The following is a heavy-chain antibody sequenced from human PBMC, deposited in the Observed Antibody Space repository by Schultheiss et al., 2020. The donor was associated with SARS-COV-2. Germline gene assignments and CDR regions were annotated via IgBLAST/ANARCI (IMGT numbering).Heavy chain of an antibody. CDR2: IYFTGIT. CDR3: ARATRVESLFSVRGGSFDF. V-gene: IGHV4-59*01. J-gene: IGHJ4*02. CDR1: GSSITGFF. D-gene: IGHD5-24*01. Sequence: SETLSLTCSVSGSSITGFFWTWIRQPPGKGLDPIGNIYFTGITKYNPPLKSRVTISIDTSKNQFSLKLGSVTAADTAVYFCARATRVESLFSVRGGSFDFWGRGALVTVSS.